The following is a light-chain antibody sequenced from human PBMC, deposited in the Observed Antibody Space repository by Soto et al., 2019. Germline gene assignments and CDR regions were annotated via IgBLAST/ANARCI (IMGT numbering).Light chain of an antibody. V-gene: IGLV2-8*01. CDR3: SSYTNSSTLVL. J-gene: IGLJ2*01. Sequence: QSALTQPPSASGSPGQSVTISCTGTSSDVGGYKYVSWYQQHPGKAPKLMIFEVNKRPSGVPDRFSGSKSGNTASLTVSGLQAEDEADYYCSSYTNSSTLVLFGGGTKLTVL. CDR2: EVN. CDR1: SSDVGGYKY.